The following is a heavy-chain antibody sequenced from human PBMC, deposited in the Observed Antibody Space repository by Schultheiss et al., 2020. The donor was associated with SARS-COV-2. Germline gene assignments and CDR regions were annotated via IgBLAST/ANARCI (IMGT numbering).Heavy chain of an antibody. V-gene: IGHV1-69*13. CDR3: AGQTGAPYYFDS. Sequence: SVKVSCKASGYTFTSYGINWVRQAPGQALEWMGGILPVFRTANYSPKFQGRVTISADDSTSAAYMEMSSLTSDDTAVYYCAGQTGAPYYFDSWGQGTLVTVSS. CDR2: ILPVFRTA. CDR1: GYTFTSYG. D-gene: IGHD7-27*01. J-gene: IGHJ4*02.